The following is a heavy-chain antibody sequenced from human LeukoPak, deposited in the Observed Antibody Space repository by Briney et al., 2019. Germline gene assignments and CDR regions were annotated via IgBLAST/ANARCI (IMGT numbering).Heavy chain of an antibody. J-gene: IGHJ4*02. Sequence: PGGSLRLSCAASGFSFSSYAMSWVRQAPGKGLEWVSTISSSGGSTYYADSVKGRFTISRDNSKSTLYLQMNSLRAEDTAVYYCTTDAPSGNGELFGYWGQGTLVTVSS. CDR1: GFSFSSYA. D-gene: IGHD3-10*01. V-gene: IGHV3-23*01. CDR3: TTDAPSGNGELFGY. CDR2: ISSSGGST.